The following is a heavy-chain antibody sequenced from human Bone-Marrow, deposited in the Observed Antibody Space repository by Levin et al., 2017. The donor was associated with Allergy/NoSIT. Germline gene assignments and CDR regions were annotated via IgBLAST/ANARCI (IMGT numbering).Heavy chain of an antibody. J-gene: IGHJ4*02. Sequence: ASVKVSCKASGYTFTGYYIHWVRQAPGQGLEWLGWIKPNSGGTSYAQKFQGRVTMTRDTSISTAYMDLSRLNSDDTAVYYCARALRGGSYHEFDYWGQGTLVTVSS. CDR3: ARALRGGSYHEFDY. CDR2: IKPNSGGT. D-gene: IGHD1-26*01. V-gene: IGHV1-2*02. CDR1: GYTFTGYY.